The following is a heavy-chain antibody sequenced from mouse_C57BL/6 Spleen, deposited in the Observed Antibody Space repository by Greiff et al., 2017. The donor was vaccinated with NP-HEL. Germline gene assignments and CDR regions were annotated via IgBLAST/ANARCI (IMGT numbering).Heavy chain of an antibody. V-gene: IGHV1-69*01. CDR2: IEPSDSYT. CDR3: AGCDYGSRYDY. CDR1: GYTFTSYW. D-gene: IGHD1-1*01. J-gene: IGHJ2*01. Sequence: QVQLKQPGAELVMPGASVKLSCKASGYTFTSYWMHWVKQRPGQGLEWIGEIEPSDSYTNYNQKFKDKPTLTVDKSSSTAYILLSSLTSEDSAVYYCAGCDYGSRYDYWGQGTTLTVSS.